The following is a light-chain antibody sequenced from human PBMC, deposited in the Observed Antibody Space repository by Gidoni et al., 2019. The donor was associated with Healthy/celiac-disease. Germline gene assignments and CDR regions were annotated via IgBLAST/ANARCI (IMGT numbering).Light chain of an antibody. V-gene: IGKV3-11*01. CDR3: QQRVNWPST. CDR2: DAS. J-gene: IGKJ2*02. Sequence: EIVLTQSPATLSLSPGERATLSCRASQSVSSYLAWYQQKPGQAPRLLIYDASNRATGIPARFSGSGSGTDFTLSISSLEPEDFAVYYCQQRVNWPSTFGQXTKLEIK. CDR1: QSVSSY.